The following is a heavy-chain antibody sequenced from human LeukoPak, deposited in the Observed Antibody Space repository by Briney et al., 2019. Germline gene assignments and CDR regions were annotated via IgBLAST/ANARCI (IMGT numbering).Heavy chain of an antibody. V-gene: IGHV4-39*07. CDR1: GGSISSSSYY. CDR3: AEEEGGWFDP. CDR2: IYYSGST. D-gene: IGHD2-15*01. J-gene: IGHJ5*02. Sequence: SSETLSLTCTVSGGSISSSSYYWGWIRQPPGKGLEWIGSIYYSGSTYYNPSLKSRVTISVDTSKNQFSLKLSSVTAADTAVYYCAEEEGGWFDPWGQGTLVTVSS.